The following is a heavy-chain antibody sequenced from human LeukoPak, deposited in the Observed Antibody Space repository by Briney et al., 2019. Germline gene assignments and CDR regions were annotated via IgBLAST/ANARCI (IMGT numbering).Heavy chain of an antibody. CDR2: IYYSGST. Sequence: PSQTLSLTCTVSGGSISSGDYYWSWIRQPPGKGLEWIGYIYYSGSTYYNPSLKSRVTISVDTSKNQFSLKLSSVTAADTAVYYCARDPITMVRGLVNHGMDVWGKGTTVTVSS. CDR1: GGSISSGDYY. CDR3: ARDPITMVRGLVNHGMDV. D-gene: IGHD3-10*01. V-gene: IGHV4-30-4*01. J-gene: IGHJ6*04.